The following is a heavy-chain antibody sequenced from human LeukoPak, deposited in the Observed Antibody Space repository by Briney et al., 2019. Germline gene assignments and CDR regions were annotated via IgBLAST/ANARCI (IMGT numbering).Heavy chain of an antibody. CDR1: GYTFASYY. CDR3: AIPERSDAFDI. J-gene: IGHJ3*02. V-gene: IGHV1-46*01. Sequence: ASVKVSCKASGYTFASYYMHWVRQAPGQGLEWMGIINPSGGSTSYAQKFQGRVTMTRDTSTSTVYMELSSLRSEDTAVYYCAIPERSDAFDIWGQGTMVTVSS. D-gene: IGHD1-14*01. CDR2: INPSGGST.